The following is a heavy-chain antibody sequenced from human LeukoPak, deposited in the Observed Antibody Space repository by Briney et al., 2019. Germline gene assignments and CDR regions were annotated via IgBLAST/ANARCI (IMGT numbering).Heavy chain of an antibody. J-gene: IGHJ3*02. D-gene: IGHD3-10*01. CDR2: IYPGDSDT. CDR1: GYSFTSYW. Sequence: GESLKISCQGSGYSFTSYWIGWVRQMPGKGLEWMGIIYPGDSDTRYSPSFQGQVTISADKSISTAYLQWSSLKASDTAMYYCQRAVRGVPYAFDIWGQGTMVTVSS. V-gene: IGHV5-51*01. CDR3: QRAVRGVPYAFDI.